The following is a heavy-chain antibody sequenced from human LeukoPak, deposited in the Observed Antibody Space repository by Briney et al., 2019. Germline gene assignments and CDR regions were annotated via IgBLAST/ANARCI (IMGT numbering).Heavy chain of an antibody. D-gene: IGHD2-2*02. J-gene: IGHJ3*02. Sequence: GGSLRLSCTTSGFGSKNYAMSWVRLAPGKGLEWVSIISATGVNTYYADSVKGRFTISRDNSKNTLYLQMNSLRAEDTAVYYCAKDSPSYCSSTSCYNLFAFDIWGQGTMVTVSS. CDR3: AKDSPSYCSSTSCYNLFAFDI. V-gene: IGHV3-23*01. CDR1: GFGSKNYA. CDR2: ISATGVNT.